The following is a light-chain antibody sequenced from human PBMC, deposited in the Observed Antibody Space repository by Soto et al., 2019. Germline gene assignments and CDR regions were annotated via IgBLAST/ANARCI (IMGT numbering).Light chain of an antibody. Sequence: EIVMTQSPATLSVSPGERATLSCRASQGIGSTLAWYQQKPGQTPRLLIYGASTRATGVPARFSGSGSGTEFTLTINSLQSEDSAVYYCQQYGSSLTWTFGQGTKVDIK. CDR2: GAS. CDR1: QGIGST. CDR3: QQYGSSLTWT. J-gene: IGKJ1*01. V-gene: IGKV3-15*01.